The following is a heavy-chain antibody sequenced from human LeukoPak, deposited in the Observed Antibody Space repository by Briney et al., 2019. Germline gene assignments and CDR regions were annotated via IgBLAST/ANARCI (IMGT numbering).Heavy chain of an antibody. Sequence: GGSLRLSCAASGFTFSSYSMNWVRQAPGKGLEWVSSISSSSSYIYYADSLKGRFTISRDNAKNSLYLQMNSLRAEDTAVYYCARDRSDYSNGVFDYWGQGTLVTVSS. CDR1: GFTFSSYS. CDR3: ARDRSDYSNGVFDY. J-gene: IGHJ4*02. D-gene: IGHD4-11*01. CDR2: ISSSSSYI. V-gene: IGHV3-21*01.